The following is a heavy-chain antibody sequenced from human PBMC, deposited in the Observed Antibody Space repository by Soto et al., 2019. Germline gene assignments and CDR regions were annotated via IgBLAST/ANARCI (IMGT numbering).Heavy chain of an antibody. D-gene: IGHD6-25*01. CDR2: IDPSDSYT. CDR1: GYSFTSYW. Sequence: GESLKISCKGSGYSFTSYWINWVRQMPGKGLEWMGRIDPSDSYTNYSPSFQGHVTISADRSISTAYLQWSSLKASDTAIYYCAREANRSTGYRSDTTIDYWGQGTLVTVSS. CDR3: AREANRSTGYRSDTTIDY. J-gene: IGHJ4*02. V-gene: IGHV5-10-1*01.